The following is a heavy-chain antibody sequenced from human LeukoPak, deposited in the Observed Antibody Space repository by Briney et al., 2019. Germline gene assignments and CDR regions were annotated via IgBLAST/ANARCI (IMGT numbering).Heavy chain of an antibody. J-gene: IGHJ6*03. CDR2: INPNSGGT. Sequence: ASVKVSCKASGYTFTGYYMHWVRQAPGQGLEWMGWINPNSGGTNYAQKFQGRVTMTRDTSIGTAYMELSRLRSDDTAVYYCAREYYDYAWGSYRYFGDYYYYYMDVWGKGTTVTVSS. CDR1: GYTFTGYY. D-gene: IGHD3-16*02. CDR3: AREYYDYAWGSYRYFGDYYYYYMDV. V-gene: IGHV1-2*02.